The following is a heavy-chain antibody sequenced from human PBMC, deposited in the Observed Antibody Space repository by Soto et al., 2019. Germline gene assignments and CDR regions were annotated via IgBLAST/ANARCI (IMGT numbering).Heavy chain of an antibody. V-gene: IGHV1-69*01. D-gene: IGHD2-2*01. Sequence: QVQLVQSGAEVRKPGSSVTVSCKASGGTFSNYAISWVRQAPGQGLEWMGGIIPIVGTGSYAQKFQGRGTITADEPTTTAYMGLSSLRFEDTAVYYCARVVIIVPTASTHYYFHMDVWGPGTTVTVSS. CDR1: GGTFSNYA. CDR2: IIPIVGTG. J-gene: IGHJ6*02. CDR3: ARVVIIVPTASTHYYFHMDV.